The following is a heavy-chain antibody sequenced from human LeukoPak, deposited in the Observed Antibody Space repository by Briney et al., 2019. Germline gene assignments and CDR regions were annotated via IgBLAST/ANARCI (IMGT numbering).Heavy chain of an antibody. Sequence: GESLKISCKGSGYSFTSYWIGWVRQMPGKGLEWMGIIYPGDSDTRYSPSFQGQVTISADKSISTAYLQWSSLKASDTAMYYCARRPYCSGGSCYNEGGAFDIWGQGTMVTVSS. D-gene: IGHD2-15*01. V-gene: IGHV5-51*01. CDR1: GYSFTSYW. CDR3: ARRPYCSGGSCYNEGGAFDI. J-gene: IGHJ3*02. CDR2: IYPGDSDT.